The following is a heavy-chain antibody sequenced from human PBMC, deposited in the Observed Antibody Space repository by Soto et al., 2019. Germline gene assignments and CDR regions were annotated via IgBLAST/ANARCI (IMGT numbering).Heavy chain of an antibody. CDR3: ARGSYYYFWSGYVGPIDY. CDR2: INPNSGGT. D-gene: IGHD3-3*01. CDR1: GYTFTGYY. V-gene: IGHV1-2*02. Sequence: QVQLVQSGAEGKKPGASVKVSCKASGYTFTGYYMHWVRQAPGQGLEWMGWINPNSGGTNYAQKFQGRVTMTRDTSISTAYMELSRLRSDDTAVYYCARGSYYYFWSGYVGPIDYWGQGTLVTVSS. J-gene: IGHJ4*02.